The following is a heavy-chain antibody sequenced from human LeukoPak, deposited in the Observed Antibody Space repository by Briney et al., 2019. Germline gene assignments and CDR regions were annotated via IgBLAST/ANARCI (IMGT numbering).Heavy chain of an antibody. D-gene: IGHD2-15*01. CDR2: ISSSSSYI. CDR3: ASQVGYCRDGSCSAY. V-gene: IGHV3-21*01. Sequence: GGSLRLSCAASGFTFSRYAMNWVRQAPGKGLEWVSSISSSSSYIFYTDSVKGRFTISRDNAKKSLYLQMNSLRAEDTAVYYCASQVGYCRDGSCSAYWGQGTLVTVSS. J-gene: IGHJ4*02. CDR1: GFTFSRYA.